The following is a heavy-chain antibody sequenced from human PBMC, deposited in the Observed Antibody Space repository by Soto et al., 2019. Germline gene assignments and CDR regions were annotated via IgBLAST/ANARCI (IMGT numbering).Heavy chain of an antibody. V-gene: IGHV3-23*01. Sequence: PGGALRLSCAASGFTFSSYAMSWVRQAPGEGLEWVSAISGSGGSTYYADSVKGRFTISRDNSKNTLYLQMNSLRAEDTAVYYCAKAFPYCPNGVCSTDYYYGMDVWGQGTTVTVS. D-gene: IGHD2-8*01. J-gene: IGHJ6*02. CDR2: ISGSGGST. CDR3: AKAFPYCPNGVCSTDYYYGMDV. CDR1: GFTFSSYA.